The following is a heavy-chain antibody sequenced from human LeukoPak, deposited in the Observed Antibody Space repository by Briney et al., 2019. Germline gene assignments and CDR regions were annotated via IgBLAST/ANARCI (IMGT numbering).Heavy chain of an antibody. Sequence: KSSETLSLTCTVSGGSISSYYWSWIRQPPGKGLEWIGYIYYSGSTNYNPSLKSRVTISVDKSKNQFSLKLSSVTAADTAVYYCARDRRDYYDSSGYFPFDYWGQGTLVTVSS. CDR3: ARDRRDYYDSSGYFPFDY. J-gene: IGHJ4*02. D-gene: IGHD3-22*01. CDR1: GGSISSYY. V-gene: IGHV4-59*12. CDR2: IYYSGST.